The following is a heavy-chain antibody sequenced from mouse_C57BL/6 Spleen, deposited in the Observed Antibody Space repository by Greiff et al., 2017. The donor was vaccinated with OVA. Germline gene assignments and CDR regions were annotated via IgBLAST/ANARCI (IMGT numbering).Heavy chain of an antibody. D-gene: IGHD3-3*01. V-gene: IGHV5-17*01. Sequence: EVMLVESGGGLVKPGGSLKLSCAASGFTFSDYGMHWVRQAPEKGLEWVAYISSGSSTIYYADTVKGRFTFSRDNAKNTLFMQMTSLRSEDTAMYYCARERDNSSIYAMDYWGQGTSVTVSS. CDR1: GFTFSDYG. CDR3: ARERDNSSIYAMDY. J-gene: IGHJ4*01. CDR2: ISSGSSTI.